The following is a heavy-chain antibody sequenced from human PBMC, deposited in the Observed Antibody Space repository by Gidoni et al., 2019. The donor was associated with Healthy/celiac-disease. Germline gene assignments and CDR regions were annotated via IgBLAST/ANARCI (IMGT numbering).Heavy chain of an antibody. V-gene: IGHV4-4*02. CDR3: ARDPIGYCSGGSCYDPVGFDY. CDR2: IYHSGST. J-gene: IGHJ4*02. D-gene: IGHD2-15*01. Sequence: QVQLQESGPGLVKPSGTLSLTCAVSGGSISSSHWWSWVRQPPGKGLEWLGEIYHSGSTNYNPSLKSRVTISVDKSKNQFSLKLSSVTAADTAVYYCARDPIGYCSGGSCYDPVGFDYWGQGTLVTVSS. CDR1: GGSISSSHW.